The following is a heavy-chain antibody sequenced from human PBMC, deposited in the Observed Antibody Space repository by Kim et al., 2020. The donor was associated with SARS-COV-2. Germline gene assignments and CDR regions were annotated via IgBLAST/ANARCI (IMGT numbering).Heavy chain of an antibody. CDR2: IYYNGNT. CDR3: VRLGSYGGKD. D-gene: IGHD1-26*01. J-gene: IGHJ4*02. CDR1: NGSITGYY. Sequence: SETLSLTCTVSNGSITGYYWSWIRQPPGTGLEWIGYIYYNGNTNYNPSLKSRVTISVDTSKNQFSLKLTSVTAADTAVYYCVRLGSYGGKDWGQGTLVTVFS. V-gene: IGHV4-59*08.